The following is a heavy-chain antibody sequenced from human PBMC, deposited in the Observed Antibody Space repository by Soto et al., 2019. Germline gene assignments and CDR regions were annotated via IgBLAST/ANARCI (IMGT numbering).Heavy chain of an antibody. V-gene: IGHV4-4*07. Sequence: QVQLLESGPGLVKPSETLSLTCTVSGGSISTYYWNWIRQSAGKGLEWIGRIYTSGSPNYNPSLKSRVTMSVDTSKNQFSLKLSSVTAADTAVYYCARLRGSSSDFFDFWGQGTLVTVSS. D-gene: IGHD6-6*01. CDR1: GGSISTYY. CDR3: ARLRGSSSDFFDF. J-gene: IGHJ4*02. CDR2: IYTSGSP.